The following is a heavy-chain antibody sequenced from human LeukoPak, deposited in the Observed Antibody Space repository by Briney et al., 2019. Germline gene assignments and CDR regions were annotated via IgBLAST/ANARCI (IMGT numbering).Heavy chain of an antibody. CDR2: ISGRDGST. CDR3: ARTYYDFWSGYYSHEGNPFDY. J-gene: IGHJ4*02. V-gene: IGHV3-23*01. Sequence: GGSLRLSCTASGFTFTSYAMSWVRQAPGKGLEWVSAISGRDGSTYYADSVKGRFTISRDNAKNSLYLEMNSLRAEDTAVYYCARTYYDFWSGYYSHEGNPFDYWGQGTLVTVSS. D-gene: IGHD3-3*01. CDR1: GFTFTSYA.